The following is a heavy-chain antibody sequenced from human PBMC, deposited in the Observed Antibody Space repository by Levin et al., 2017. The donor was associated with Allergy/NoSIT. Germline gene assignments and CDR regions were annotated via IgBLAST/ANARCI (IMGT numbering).Heavy chain of an antibody. CDR3: ARGGHYYYYYMDG. CDR1: GFTVSSYW. CDR2: INSDGSST. V-gene: IGHV3-74*01. Sequence: GGSLRLSCAASGFTVSSYWMHWVRQAPGEGLVWVSRINSDGSSTSYADSVKGRFTISRDNAKNTLYLQMNSLRAEDTAVYYCARGGHYYYYYMDGWGKGTTVTVSS. J-gene: IGHJ6*03.